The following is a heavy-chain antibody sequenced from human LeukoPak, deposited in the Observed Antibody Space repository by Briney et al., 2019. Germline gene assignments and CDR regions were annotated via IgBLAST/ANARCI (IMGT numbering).Heavy chain of an antibody. CDR2: IHYTGTP. CDR3: LGDVIVVASTTNNWLDP. V-gene: IGHV4-34*01. Sequence: SETLSLTCAVYGGSFSGYYWGWLRQPPGKGLEWIGAIHYTGTPYYNPSLKSRVSLSVDTSKNQFSLKLSSVTASDTAVYYCLGDVIVVASTTNNWLDPWGQGTLVTVSS. CDR1: GGSFSGYY. D-gene: IGHD2-15*01. J-gene: IGHJ5*02.